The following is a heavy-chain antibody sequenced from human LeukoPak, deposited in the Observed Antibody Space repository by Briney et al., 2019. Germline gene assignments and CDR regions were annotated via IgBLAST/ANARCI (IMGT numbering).Heavy chain of an antibody. Sequence: PGGSLRLSCAASGFTVSSNYMSWVRQAPGKGLEWVSVIYSGGSTYYADSVKGRFTISRDNSKNTLYLQMNSLRAEDTAVYYCATTDFGGVLLWFGELSSWGQGTLVTVSS. D-gene: IGHD3-10*01. J-gene: IGHJ4*02. CDR3: ATTDFGGVLLWFGELSS. CDR1: GFTVSSNY. CDR2: IYSGGST. V-gene: IGHV3-66*01.